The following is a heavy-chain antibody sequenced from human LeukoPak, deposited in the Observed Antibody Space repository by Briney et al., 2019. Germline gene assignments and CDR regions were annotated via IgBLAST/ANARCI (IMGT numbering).Heavy chain of an antibody. CDR3: VRGQATAWGLDY. CDR2: ISTNARTI. Sequence: GGSLRLSCAASGFAFSSNWMHWVRQAPGKGLVWVSHISTNARTITYAAFVKGRFTISRDNAQNTLYLQMNSLRAEYTALYYCVRGQATAWGLDYWGQGTLVTVSS. V-gene: IGHV3-74*01. CDR1: GFAFSSNW. D-gene: IGHD6-13*01. J-gene: IGHJ4*02.